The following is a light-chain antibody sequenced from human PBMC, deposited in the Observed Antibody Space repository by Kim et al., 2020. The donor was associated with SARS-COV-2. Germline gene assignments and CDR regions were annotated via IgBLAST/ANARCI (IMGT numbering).Light chain of an antibody. CDR2: EDN. J-gene: IGLJ3*02. Sequence: GKTVIIPCTRSSGSISSGFMQWFQPRPGTSPTTVIYEDNVRPSGVPDRFSGFVDSSSNSASLTISGLKTEDEADYYCQSYHDNAWVFGGGTQLTVL. CDR1: SGSISSGF. CDR3: QSYHDNAWV. V-gene: IGLV6-57*01.